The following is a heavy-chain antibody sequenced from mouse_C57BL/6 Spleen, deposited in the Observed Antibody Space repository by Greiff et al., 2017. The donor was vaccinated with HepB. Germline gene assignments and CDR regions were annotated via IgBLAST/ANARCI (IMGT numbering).Heavy chain of an antibody. CDR2: IYPGDGDT. V-gene: IGHV1-82*01. CDR1: GYAFSSSW. J-gene: IGHJ3*01. Sequence: VQLQQSGPELVKPGASVKISCKASGYAFSSSWMNWVKQRPGKGLEWIGRIYPGDGDTNYNGKFKGKATLTADKSSSTAYMQLSSLTSEDSAVYFCARDYGIYPSWFAYWGQGTLVTVSA. CDR3: ARDYGIYPSWFAY. D-gene: IGHD2-1*01.